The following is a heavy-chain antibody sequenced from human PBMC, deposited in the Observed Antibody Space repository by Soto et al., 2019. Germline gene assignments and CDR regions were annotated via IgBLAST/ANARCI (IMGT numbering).Heavy chain of an antibody. Sequence: GGSLRLSCAASGFTFSSYAMSWVRQAPGKGLEWVSAISGSGGSTYYADSVKGRFTISRDNSKNTLYLQMNSLRAEDTAVYYCATRRRSGSYRGGFQGVDYFDYWGQGTLVTVSS. CDR2: ISGSGGST. CDR1: GFTFSSYA. CDR3: ATRRRSGSYRGGFQGVDYFDY. J-gene: IGHJ4*02. V-gene: IGHV3-23*01. D-gene: IGHD3-10*01.